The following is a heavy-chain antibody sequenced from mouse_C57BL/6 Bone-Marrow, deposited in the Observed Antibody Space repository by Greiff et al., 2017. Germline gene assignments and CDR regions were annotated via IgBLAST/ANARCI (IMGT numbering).Heavy chain of an antibody. CDR3: ARRSYGSSYSAMYY. V-gene: IGHV1-82*01. J-gene: IGHJ4*01. CDR1: GYAFSSSW. D-gene: IGHD1-1*01. Sequence: VKLLESGPELVKPGASVKISCKASGYAFSSSWMNWVKQRPGKGLAWIGRIFPRDGEPNYTGKFKGKATLTADKSSSTAYMQLSSLTSEDSAVYFCARRSYGSSYSAMYYWGQGTSVTVSS. CDR2: IFPRDGEP.